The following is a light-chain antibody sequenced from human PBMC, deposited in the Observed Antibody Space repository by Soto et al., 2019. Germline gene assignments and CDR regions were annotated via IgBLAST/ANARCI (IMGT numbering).Light chain of an antibody. J-gene: IGKJ4*01. V-gene: IGKV3-20*01. CDR3: QQFGTSSVT. Sequence: EIVLTQSPGTLSLSPGERATLSCRASQSLSTNSLAWYQQKPGQAPRLVIHGASSRATGIPDRFSGSGSGTEFTLTISRLEPEDFAVYYCQQFGTSSVTFGRGTKVEIK. CDR1: QSLSTNS. CDR2: GAS.